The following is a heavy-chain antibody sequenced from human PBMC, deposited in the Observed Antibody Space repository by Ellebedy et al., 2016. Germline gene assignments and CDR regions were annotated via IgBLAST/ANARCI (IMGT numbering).Heavy chain of an antibody. J-gene: IGHJ4*02. CDR2: IYYSGST. Sequence: SETLSLTCTVSGGSISSYYWSWIRQPPGKGLEWIGYIYYSGSTNYNPSLKSRVTISVDTSKNQFSLKLSSVTAADTAVYYCARHRLAGVALDYWGQGTLVTVSS. V-gene: IGHV4-59*08. D-gene: IGHD2-15*01. CDR3: ARHRLAGVALDY. CDR1: GGSISSYY.